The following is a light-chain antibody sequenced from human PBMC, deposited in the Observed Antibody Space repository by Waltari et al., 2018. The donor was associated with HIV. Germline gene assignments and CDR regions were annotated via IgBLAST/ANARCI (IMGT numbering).Light chain of an antibody. J-gene: IGKJ4*01. Sequence: DIQMTQSPSSLSASVGDRVTITCQASQDISNYLNWYQQKPGKAPKLLIYDASNLETGVPSRFSGSGSVTDFTFSISSLQPEDIATYYCQQYDNLPRTFGGGTKVEIK. CDR1: QDISNY. CDR2: DAS. V-gene: IGKV1-33*01. CDR3: QQYDNLPRT.